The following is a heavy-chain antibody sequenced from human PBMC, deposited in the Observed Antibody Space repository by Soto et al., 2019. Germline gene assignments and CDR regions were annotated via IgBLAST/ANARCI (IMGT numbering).Heavy chain of an antibody. CDR3: ARDSGIPGRYWYFGL. Sequence: QVQLVQSGAEVKKPGASVKVSCTTYGYTFSDYFLHWVRQAPGQGPEWMGFINPKRGGTEYAQKFQGRVTMPRDTSSSTVYMVLSGLTSADTAIYSCARDSGIPGRYWYFGLWGRGTLVTVSS. D-gene: IGHD2-21*01. CDR1: GYTFSDYF. J-gene: IGHJ2*01. V-gene: IGHV1-2*02. CDR2: INPKRGGT.